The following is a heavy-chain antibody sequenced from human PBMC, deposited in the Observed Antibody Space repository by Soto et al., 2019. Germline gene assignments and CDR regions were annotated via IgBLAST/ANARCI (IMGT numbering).Heavy chain of an antibody. CDR2: MSYDGSNK. D-gene: IGHD3-16*01. J-gene: IGHJ4*02. CDR3: ARDGGAY. V-gene: IGHV3-30-3*01. CDR1: GFTFSSYA. Sequence: QVQLVESGGGVVQPGRSLRLSCAASGFTFSSYAMHWVRRAPGKGLEWMAVMSYDGSNKYYADSVKGRFTISRDNSKNTLYLNMNSRRPEDTALYYCARDGGAYWGQGTLVIVSS.